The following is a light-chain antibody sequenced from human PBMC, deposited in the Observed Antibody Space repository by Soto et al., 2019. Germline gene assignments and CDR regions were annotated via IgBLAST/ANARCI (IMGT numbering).Light chain of an antibody. CDR2: GAS. J-gene: IGKJ2*01. V-gene: IGKV3-15*01. CDR1: QSVAYN. Sequence: EILMTQSPVTLSVSPGESATLSCRASQSVAYNLAWYQQKPGQAPRLLIYGASTRATDIPARFSGSGFGTEFTLIINSLQSEDFAVYYCQQYNDWPPYTFGQGTKLHIK. CDR3: QQYNDWPPYT.